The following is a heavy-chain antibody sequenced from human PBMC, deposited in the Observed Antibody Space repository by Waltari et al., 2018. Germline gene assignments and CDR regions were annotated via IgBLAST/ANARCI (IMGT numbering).Heavy chain of an antibody. CDR2: ISSDSSYK. D-gene: IGHD5-18*01. V-gene: IGHV3-11*06. CDR3: ARPSNTAMVTSYWYMDV. CDR1: GFTFSDYY. Sequence: QVQLVESGGGLVKPGGSLRLSCAASGFTFSDYYMSWIRQAPGKGLEWVSHISSDSSYKNYADSVKGRFAISRDNAKNSLYLQMNSLRAEDTAVYYCARPSNTAMVTSYWYMDVWGKGTTVTVSS. J-gene: IGHJ6*03.